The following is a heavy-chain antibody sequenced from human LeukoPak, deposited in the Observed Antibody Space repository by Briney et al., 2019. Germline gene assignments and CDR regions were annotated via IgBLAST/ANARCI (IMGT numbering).Heavy chain of an antibody. D-gene: IGHD3-10*01. CDR2: INHSGST. CDR1: GGSFIGYY. CDR3: ARGGPTRRGAFDI. V-gene: IGHV4-34*01. Sequence: PSETLSLTCAVYGGSFIGYYWSWIRQPPGKGLEWIGEINHSGSTNYNPSLKSRVTISVDTSKNQFSLKLSSVTAADTAVHYCARGGPTRRGAFDISGQGAMVTVSS. J-gene: IGHJ3*02.